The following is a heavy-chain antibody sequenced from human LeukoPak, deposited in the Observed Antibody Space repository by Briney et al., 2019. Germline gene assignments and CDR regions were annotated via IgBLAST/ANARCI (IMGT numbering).Heavy chain of an antibody. CDR2: ISGSGTAT. CDR3: ARGGVKAALDY. D-gene: IGHD6-6*01. V-gene: IGHV3-23*01. CDR1: GFTFSSYA. J-gene: IGHJ4*02. Sequence: GGSLRLSCAASGFTFSSYAMSWVRQAPGKGLEWVSTISGSGTATYYADSVKGRFTISRDNSKNTLYLQMNSLRAEDTALYYCARGGVKAALDYWGQGTLVTVSS.